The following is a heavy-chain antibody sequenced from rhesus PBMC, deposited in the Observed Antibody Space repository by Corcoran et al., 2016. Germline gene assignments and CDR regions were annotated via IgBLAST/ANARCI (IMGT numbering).Heavy chain of an antibody. J-gene: IGHJ4*01. CDR3: ARPYSGSWNSWYYFDY. Sequence: QVQLQESGPGLVKPSETLSRTCAVSGGPISSSYYYWSWIRQAPGKGLEWIGYISYRGSTSYHPSLNSRVTISRDTSKNQFSLKLSSVTAADTAVYYCARPYSGSWNSWYYFDYWGQGVLVTVSS. CDR1: GGPISSSYYY. CDR2: ISYRGST. V-gene: IGHV4-122*02. D-gene: IGHD6-25*01.